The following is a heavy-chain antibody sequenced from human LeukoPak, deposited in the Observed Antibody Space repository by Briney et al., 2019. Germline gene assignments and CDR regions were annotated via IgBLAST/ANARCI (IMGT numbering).Heavy chain of an antibody. CDR3: ARALVRGVYYFDY. CDR1: GFTVSSNY. D-gene: IGHD3-10*01. CDR2: IYSGGST. V-gene: IGHV3-66*02. J-gene: IGHJ4*02. Sequence: GGSLRLSCAASGFTVSSNYMSWVRQAPGKGLEWVSVIYSGGSTYYADSVKGRFTISRDNSKNTLYLQMNSLRSKDTAVYYCARALVRGVYYFDYWGQGTLVTVSS.